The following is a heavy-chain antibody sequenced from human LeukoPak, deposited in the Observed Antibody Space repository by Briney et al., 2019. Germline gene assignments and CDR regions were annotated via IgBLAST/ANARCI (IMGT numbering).Heavy chain of an antibody. CDR2: INSDGSST. Sequence: PGGSLRLSCAASGFTFSYYWMHWVRQAPGKGLVWVSGINSDGSSTRYADSVKGRFTISRDNAKSTLYLQMNGLRAEDTAVYYCARGGAPTGITVPTAVYWYFDLWGRGTLVTVSS. D-gene: IGHD1-20*01. V-gene: IGHV3-74*01. CDR1: GFTFSYYW. J-gene: IGHJ2*01. CDR3: ARGGAPTGITVPTAVYWYFDL.